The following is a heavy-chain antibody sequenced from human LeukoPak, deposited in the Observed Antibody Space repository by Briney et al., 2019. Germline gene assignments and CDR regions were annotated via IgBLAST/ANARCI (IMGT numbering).Heavy chain of an antibody. Sequence: SETLTLTCTVSGGSISSSSYYWGWIRQPPGKGLEWIGSIYYSGSTYYNPSLKSRVTISVDTSKNQFSLKLSSVTAADTAVYYCASSYYDFWSGYYTGFGWFDPWGQGTLVTVSS. CDR1: GGSISSSSYY. J-gene: IGHJ5*02. CDR2: IYYSGST. V-gene: IGHV4-39*01. CDR3: ASSYYDFWSGYYTGFGWFDP. D-gene: IGHD3-3*01.